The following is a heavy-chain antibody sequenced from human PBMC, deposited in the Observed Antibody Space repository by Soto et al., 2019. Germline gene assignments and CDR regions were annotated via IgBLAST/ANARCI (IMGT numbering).Heavy chain of an antibody. CDR3: AIFFFQAEDGIRDL. J-gene: IGHJ2*01. Sequence: MGEINHSGSTNDNPSLKIRVTISVDTSKNQFSLKLSSVTAADTAVYYCAIFFFQAEDGIRDL. D-gene: IGHD2-21*01. V-gene: IGHV4-34*01. CDR2: INHSGST.